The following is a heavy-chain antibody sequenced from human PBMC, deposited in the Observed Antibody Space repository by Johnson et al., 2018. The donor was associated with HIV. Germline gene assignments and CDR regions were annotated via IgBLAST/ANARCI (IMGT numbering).Heavy chain of an antibody. CDR1: GFTFDDYA. D-gene: IGHD5-12*01. CDR3: AKGRYVQRLRLLPYAFDI. V-gene: IGHV3-9*01. Sequence: EVQLVESGGGLVQPGRSLRLSCAASGFTFDDYAMHWVRQAPGKGLEWVSGISWNSGSIGYADSVKGRFTISRDNAKNSLYLQMNSLRAEDTALYYCAKGRYVQRLRLLPYAFDIWGQGKMVTVSS. J-gene: IGHJ3*02. CDR2: ISWNSGSI.